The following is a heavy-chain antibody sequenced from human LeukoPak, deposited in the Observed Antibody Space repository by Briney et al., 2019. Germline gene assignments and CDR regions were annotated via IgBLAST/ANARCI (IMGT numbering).Heavy chain of an antibody. Sequence: SVRVSCKASGYTFTAYYMHWVRQAPGQGLEWMGGIIPIFGTANYAQKFQGRVTITADESTSTAYMELSSLRSEDTAVYYCARGQDQWVAGSYFDYWGQGTPVTVSS. D-gene: IGHD6-19*01. CDR1: GYTFTAYY. V-gene: IGHV1-69*13. CDR2: IIPIFGTA. J-gene: IGHJ4*02. CDR3: ARGQDQWVAGSYFDY.